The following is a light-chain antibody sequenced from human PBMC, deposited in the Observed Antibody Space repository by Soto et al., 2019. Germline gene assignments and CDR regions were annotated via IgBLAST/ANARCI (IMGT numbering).Light chain of an antibody. J-gene: IGKJ3*01. V-gene: IGKV3D-15*01. Sequence: ELVMTQSPATLSVSPGERATLSCRAGQSVSSNLAWYQQKPGQAPRLLLYGVSTRATGIPARFSGSGSGTEFTLTISSLQSEDFAVYYCQQYNDWPRTFGPGTKVDFK. CDR1: QSVSSN. CDR3: QQYNDWPRT. CDR2: GVS.